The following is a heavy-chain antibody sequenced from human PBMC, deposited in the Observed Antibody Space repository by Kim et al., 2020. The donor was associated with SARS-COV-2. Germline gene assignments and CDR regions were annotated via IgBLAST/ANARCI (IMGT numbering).Heavy chain of an antibody. J-gene: IGHJ1*01. V-gene: IGHV3-23*01. D-gene: IGHD4-4*01. Sequence: ADSVKCRFTISRDNSKNTLYLQMSSLRAEDTAVYYCVLDYSGILGTNFQAWGQGTLVTVSS. CDR3: VLDYSGILGTNFQA.